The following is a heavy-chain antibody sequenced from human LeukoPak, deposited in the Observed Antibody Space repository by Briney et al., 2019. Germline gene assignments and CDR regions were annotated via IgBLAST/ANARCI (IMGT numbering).Heavy chain of an antibody. CDR3: AKGILHRAFYI. D-gene: IGHD5-18*01. J-gene: IGHJ3*02. Sequence: GGSLRLYCAASGFTFSSYAMSWVRPAPGKGLEWVSAISGSGGSTYYADSVKGRFTICRDNSKNTLYLQMNSLRAEDTAVYYCAKGILHRAFYIWGQGTMVTVSS. CDR1: GFTFSSYA. CDR2: ISGSGGST. V-gene: IGHV3-23*01.